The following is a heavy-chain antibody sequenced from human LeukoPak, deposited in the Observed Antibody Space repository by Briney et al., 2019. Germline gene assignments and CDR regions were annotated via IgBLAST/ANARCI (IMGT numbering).Heavy chain of an antibody. CDR1: GFTFSSYA. Sequence: GGSLRLSCAASGFTFSSYAMSWVRQAPGKGLEWVSAISGSGGSTYYADSVKGRFTISRDNSKNTLYLQKNSLRAEDTAVYYCAKGNENYDFWSGYPDYWGQGTLVTVSS. D-gene: IGHD3-3*01. CDR3: AKGNENYDFWSGYPDY. J-gene: IGHJ4*02. CDR2: ISGSGGST. V-gene: IGHV3-23*01.